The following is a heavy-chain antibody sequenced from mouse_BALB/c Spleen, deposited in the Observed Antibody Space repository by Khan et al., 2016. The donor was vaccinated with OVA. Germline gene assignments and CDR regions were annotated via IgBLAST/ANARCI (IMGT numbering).Heavy chain of an antibody. CDR1: GYTFPNYW. CDR3: TRNGFGNYESWDY. J-gene: IGHJ2*01. V-gene: IGHV1-5*01. Sequence: VQLQQSGTVLARPGASVKMSCKGSGYTFPNYWMHWVKPRPGPGLEWIGVIYPGNSDTNYNQKFKGKAKLTAVTSTSPAYMELNRLTNEYSSVYYCTRNGFGNYESWDYWGQGTTLTVSS. CDR2: IYPGNSDT. D-gene: IGHD2-1*01.